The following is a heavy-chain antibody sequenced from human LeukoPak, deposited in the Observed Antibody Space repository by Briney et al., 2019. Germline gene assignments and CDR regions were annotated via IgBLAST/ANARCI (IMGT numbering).Heavy chain of an antibody. D-gene: IGHD2-15*01. V-gene: IGHV3-53*01. J-gene: IGHJ4*02. CDR1: GFTDITTF. Sequence: GSLRLSCEASGFTDITTFMGWVRQAPGKGLEWVSIIHIGVTTYYADSVKGRFTISRDNFKNTLYLQMNSLRDEDTAVYYCVRERGSDWGRGTLVTVSS. CDR3: VRERGSD. CDR2: IHIGVTT.